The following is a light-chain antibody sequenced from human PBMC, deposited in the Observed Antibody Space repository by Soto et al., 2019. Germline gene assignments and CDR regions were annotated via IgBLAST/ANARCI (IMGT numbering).Light chain of an antibody. CDR2: DVS. Sequence: SALTQPPSASGSPGQSVAISCTGTSSDVGGYNYVSWYQQHPGKAPKLMIYDVSKRPSGVPDRFSGSKSGNTASLTVTGLQAEDEADYYCSSYAGTHIVFGTGTRSPS. CDR3: SSYAGTHIV. V-gene: IGLV2-8*01. J-gene: IGLJ1*01. CDR1: SSDVGGYNY.